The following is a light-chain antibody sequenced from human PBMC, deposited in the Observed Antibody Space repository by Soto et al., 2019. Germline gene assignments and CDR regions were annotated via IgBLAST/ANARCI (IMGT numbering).Light chain of an antibody. CDR1: QSISSN. CDR2: DAS. J-gene: IGKJ4*01. V-gene: IGKV3D-20*01. Sequence: EIVMTQSPATLSVSPGERATLSCRASQSISSNLAWYQQKPGLAPRLLIFDASTRATGVPDRFSGSGSGTDFTLTISRLEPEDFAVYYCQQFGNSPTFGGGTKVDIK. CDR3: QQFGNSPT.